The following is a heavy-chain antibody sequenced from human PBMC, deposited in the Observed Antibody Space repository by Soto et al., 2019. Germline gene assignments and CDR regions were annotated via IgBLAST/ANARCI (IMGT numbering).Heavy chain of an antibody. J-gene: IGHJ6*03. V-gene: IGHV3-11*01. CDR3: ARDLTTGISSDYMDV. CDR2: ISSSGSTI. Sequence: GGSLRLSCAASGFTFSDYYMSWIRQAPGKGLEWVSYISSSGSTIYYADSVKGRFTISRDNAKNSLYLQMNSLRAEDTAVYYCARDLTTGISSDYMDVWGKGTTVTVSS. CDR1: GFTFSDYY. D-gene: IGHD1-1*01.